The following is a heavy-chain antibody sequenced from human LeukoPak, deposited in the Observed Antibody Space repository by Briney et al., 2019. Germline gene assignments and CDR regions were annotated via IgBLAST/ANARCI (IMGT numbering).Heavy chain of an antibody. V-gene: IGHV4-34*01. J-gene: IGHJ4*02. D-gene: IGHD4-17*01. Sequence: SETLSLTCAVYGGSYSGYYWSWIRQPPGKGLEWIGEINHSGSTNYNPSLKSRVTISVDTSKNQFSLKLSSVTAADTAVYYCARRYGAYAYDYWGQGTLVTVSS. CDR3: ARRYGAYAYDY. CDR2: INHSGST. CDR1: GGSYSGYY.